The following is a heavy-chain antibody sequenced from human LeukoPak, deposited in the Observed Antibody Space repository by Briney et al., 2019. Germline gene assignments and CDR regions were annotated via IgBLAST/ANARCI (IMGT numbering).Heavy chain of an antibody. D-gene: IGHD2-15*01. CDR2: IYYSGST. CDR3: ARDAAGLLGY. CDR1: GGSISSTNW. Sequence: SETLSLTCGVSGGSISSTNWWSWVRQPPGKGLEWIGYIYYSGSTYYNPSLKSRVTISVDTSKNQFSLKLSSVTAADTAVYYCARDAAGLLGYWGQGTLVTVSS. V-gene: IGHV4-4*02. J-gene: IGHJ4*02.